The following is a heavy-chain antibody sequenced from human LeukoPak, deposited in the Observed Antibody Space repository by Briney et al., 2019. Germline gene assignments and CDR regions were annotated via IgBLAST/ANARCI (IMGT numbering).Heavy chain of an antibody. V-gene: IGHV4-4*02. Sequence: PSETLSLTCAVSGDSISSSNWWSWVRQPPGKGLEWIGEIYHSGSTNYNPSLKSRVTISVDTSKNRFSLKLSSVTAADTAVYYCARRRAEGGSNGHYNWFDPWGQGILVTVSS. J-gene: IGHJ5*02. D-gene: IGHD6-13*01. CDR1: GDSISSSNW. CDR3: ARRRAEGGSNGHYNWFDP. CDR2: IYHSGST.